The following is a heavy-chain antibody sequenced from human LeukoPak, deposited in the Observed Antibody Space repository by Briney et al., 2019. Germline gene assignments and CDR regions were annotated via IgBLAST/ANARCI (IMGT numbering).Heavy chain of an antibody. Sequence: GGSLRLSCAASGFTFSSYSMNWVRQAPGKGLEWVSSISTSSSYINYADSVKGRFTISRDNAKNTLYLQMNSLRAEDTAVYYCARGSVKYYYDSSGYSLFDYWGQGTLVTVSS. CDR3: ARGSVKYYYDSSGYSLFDY. V-gene: IGHV3-21*01. CDR2: ISTSSSYI. CDR1: GFTFSSYS. J-gene: IGHJ4*02. D-gene: IGHD3-22*01.